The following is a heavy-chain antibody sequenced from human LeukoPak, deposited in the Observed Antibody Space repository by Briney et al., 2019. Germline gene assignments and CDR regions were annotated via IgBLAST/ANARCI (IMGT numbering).Heavy chain of an antibody. CDR3: ARIGPLRGVIILPQPRYFDL. D-gene: IGHD3-10*01. CDR2: INHSGST. V-gene: IGHV4-34*01. J-gene: IGHJ2*01. CDR1: GGSFSDYY. Sequence: SETLSLTCAVYGGSFSDYYWSWIRQPPGKGLEWVGEINHSGSTNYNPSLKSRVTISVDTSKNQFSLKLSSVTAADTAVYYCARIGPLRGVIILPQPRYFDLWGRGTLVTVSS.